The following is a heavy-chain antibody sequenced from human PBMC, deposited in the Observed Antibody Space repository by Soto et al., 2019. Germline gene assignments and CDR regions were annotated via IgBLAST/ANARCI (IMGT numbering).Heavy chain of an antibody. CDR3: ARESSIGVTTQLRHAFDI. J-gene: IGHJ3*02. CDR2: IIPIFGTA. D-gene: IGHD4-17*01. V-gene: IGHV1-69*06. CDR1: GGTFSSYS. Sequence: VASVKVSCKASGGTFSSYSISWVRQAPGQGLEWMGGIIPIFGTANYAQKFQGRVTITADKSTGTAYMGLSSLKSEDTAVYYCARESSIGVTTQLRHAFDIWGQGTMVTVSS.